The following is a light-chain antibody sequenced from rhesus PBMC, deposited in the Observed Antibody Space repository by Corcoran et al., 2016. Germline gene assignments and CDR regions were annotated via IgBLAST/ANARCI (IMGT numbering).Light chain of an antibody. CDR3: QQYDDLPRT. CDR2: AAS. Sequence: DIQMTQSPSSLSASVGDKVTITCHVSQDISGWLAWYQQTPGKVPTPLFNAASSLQSGVPSRLSGSGSWTAYTLPLSSLQPEDFAAYYCQQYDDLPRTFGQGTKVEIK. J-gene: IGKJ1*01. CDR1: QDISGW. V-gene: IGKV1-19*01.